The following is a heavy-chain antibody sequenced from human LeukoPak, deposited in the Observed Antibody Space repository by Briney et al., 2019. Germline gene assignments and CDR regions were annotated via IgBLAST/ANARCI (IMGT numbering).Heavy chain of an antibody. Sequence: ASVTVSCKASGGTFSSYDISWVRQAPGKGLEGMGRIIPIRGIANYAQTFQGRDTITADKSTSTAYMELSSPRSEDTAVYYCSRDISSLFDIWGQGTMVTVSS. V-gene: IGHV1-69*04. CDR3: SRDISSLFDI. J-gene: IGHJ3*02. CDR2: IIPIRGIA. CDR1: GGTFSSYD. D-gene: IGHD6-13*01.